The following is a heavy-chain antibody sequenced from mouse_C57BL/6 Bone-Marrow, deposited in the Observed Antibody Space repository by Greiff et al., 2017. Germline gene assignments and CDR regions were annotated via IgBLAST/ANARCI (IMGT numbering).Heavy chain of an antibody. CDR1: GYSITSGYY. CDR3: ARESYDGFAY. J-gene: IGHJ3*01. Sequence: EVQLQESGPGLVKPSQSLSLTCSVTGYSITSGYYWNWIRQFPGNKLEWMGYISYDGSNNYNPSLKNRISITRDTSKNQFFLKLNSVTTEDTATYYCARESYDGFAYWGQGTLVTVSA. V-gene: IGHV3-6*01. CDR2: ISYDGSN. D-gene: IGHD2-3*01.